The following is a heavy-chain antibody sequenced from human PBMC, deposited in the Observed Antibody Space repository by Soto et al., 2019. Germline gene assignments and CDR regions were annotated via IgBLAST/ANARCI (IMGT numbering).Heavy chain of an antibody. D-gene: IGHD3-22*01. CDR3: ATPRVGYYYDSSGQGLDAFDI. Sequence: QVQLVQSGAEVKKPGASVKVSCKVSGYTLTELSMHWVRQAPGKGLEWMGGFDPEGGETIYAQKFQGRVTMTEDTSTDTAYMELSSLRSEDTAVYYCATPRVGYYYDSSGQGLDAFDIWGQGTMVTVSS. V-gene: IGHV1-24*01. CDR2: FDPEGGET. J-gene: IGHJ3*02. CDR1: GYTLTELS.